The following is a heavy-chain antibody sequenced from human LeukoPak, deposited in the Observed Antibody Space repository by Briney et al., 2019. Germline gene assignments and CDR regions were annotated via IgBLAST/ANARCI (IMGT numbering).Heavy chain of an antibody. Sequence: KPSETLSLTCTVSGGSISSYYWSWIRQPPGKGLEWIGYIYYSGSTNYNPSLKSRVTISVDTSKNQFSLKLSSVTAADTAVYLCARTISSEAPGAQWSLKHLDYWGQGALVAVSS. J-gene: IGHJ4*02. V-gene: IGHV4-59*01. CDR2: IYYSGST. CDR3: ARTISSEAPGAQWSLKHLDY. CDR1: GGSISSYY. D-gene: IGHD3-22*01.